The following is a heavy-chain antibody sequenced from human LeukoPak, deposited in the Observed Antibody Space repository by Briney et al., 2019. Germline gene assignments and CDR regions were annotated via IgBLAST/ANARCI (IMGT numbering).Heavy chain of an antibody. D-gene: IGHD6-13*01. V-gene: IGHV1-8*01. J-gene: IGHJ3*02. CDR1: GYTFTSYD. CDR2: MNPNSGNT. CDR3: ASGYSSSWYEEDAFDI. Sequence: ASVKVSCKASGYTFTSYDINWVRQATGQGLEWMGWMNPNSGNTGYAQKFQGRVTMTRNTSISTAYMELSSLRSEDTAVYYCASGYSSSWYEEDAFDIWGQGTMVTVSS.